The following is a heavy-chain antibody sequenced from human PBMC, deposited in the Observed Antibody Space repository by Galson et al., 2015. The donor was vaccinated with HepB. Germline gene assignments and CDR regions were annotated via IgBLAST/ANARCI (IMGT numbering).Heavy chain of an antibody. CDR3: ARDYFYSDYRGGPDY. V-gene: IGHV3-33*01. J-gene: IGHJ4*02. CDR2: IWYDGSNK. CDR1: GFSFSSYG. Sequence: SLRLSCAASGFSFSSYGMHWVRQAPGKGLEWVAVIWYDGSNKYLADSVKGRFTISRDNAKNTLYLQMNNLRVEDSAVYFCARDYFYSDYRGGPDYWGQGTLVTVTS. D-gene: IGHD2-15*01.